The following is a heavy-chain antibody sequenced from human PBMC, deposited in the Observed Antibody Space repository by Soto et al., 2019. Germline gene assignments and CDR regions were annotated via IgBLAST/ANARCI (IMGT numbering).Heavy chain of an antibody. D-gene: IGHD2-2*01. CDR3: ARDPPTGQLYYYGMDV. J-gene: IGHJ6*02. Sequence: HLGGSLRLSCAASGFTFSSYAMHWVRQAPGKGLEWVAVISYDGSNKYYADSVKGRFTIPRDNSKNTLYLQMNSLRAEDTAVYYCARDPPTGQLYYYGMDVWGQGTTVTVSS. CDR2: ISYDGSNK. V-gene: IGHV3-30-3*01. CDR1: GFTFSSYA.